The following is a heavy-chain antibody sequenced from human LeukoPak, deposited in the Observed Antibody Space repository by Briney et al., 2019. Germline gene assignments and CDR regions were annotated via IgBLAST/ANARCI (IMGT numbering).Heavy chain of an antibody. J-gene: IGHJ4*02. CDR2: IIPIFGTA. CDR3: AKDWNGYNPPFDY. D-gene: IGHD5-24*01. Sequence: ASVKVSCKASGGTFSSYAISWVRQAPGQGLEWMGGIIPIFGTANYAQKFQGRVTITTDESTSTAYMELNSLRAEDTAVYYCAKDWNGYNPPFDYWGQGTLVTVSS. V-gene: IGHV1-69*05. CDR1: GGTFSSYA.